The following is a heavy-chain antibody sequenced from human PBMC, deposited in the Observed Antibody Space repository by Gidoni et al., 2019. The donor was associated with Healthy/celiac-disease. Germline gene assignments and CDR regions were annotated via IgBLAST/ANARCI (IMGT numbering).Heavy chain of an antibody. CDR3: ARGADTAMVKGPYGMDV. Sequence: QVQLVASGGGVVQPGRSLRLSCAASGFTFSSYGMHWVRQAPGKGLEWVAVIWYDGSNKYYADSVKGRFTISRDNSKNTLYLQMNSLRAEDTAVYYCARGADTAMVKGPYGMDVWGQGTTVTVSS. V-gene: IGHV3-33*01. CDR2: IWYDGSNK. CDR1: GFTFSSYG. J-gene: IGHJ6*02. D-gene: IGHD5-18*01.